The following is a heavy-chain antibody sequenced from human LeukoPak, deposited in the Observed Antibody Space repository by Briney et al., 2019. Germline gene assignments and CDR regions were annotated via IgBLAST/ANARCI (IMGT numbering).Heavy chain of an antibody. V-gene: IGHV3-48*04. CDR2: ISTSGNTR. CDR3: ARELSGTTSYYFDY. J-gene: IGHJ4*02. D-gene: IGHD1-7*01. Sequence: PGGSLRLSCAASGFTFSSYWMRWVRQTPGKGLEWVSYISTSGNTRYYADSVKGRFTISRDNAKNSLYLQMNSLRVEDTAVYYCARELSGTTSYYFDYWGQGTLVTVSS. CDR1: GFTFSSYW.